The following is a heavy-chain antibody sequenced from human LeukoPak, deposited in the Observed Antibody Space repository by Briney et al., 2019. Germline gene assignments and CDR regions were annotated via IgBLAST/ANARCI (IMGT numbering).Heavy chain of an antibody. CDR3: ARRGGYCSSTNCYVDY. CDR2: IYPGDSDT. D-gene: IGHD2-2*01. J-gene: IGHJ4*02. CDR1: GYSFTGYW. Sequence: KPGESLKISCKGSGYSFTGYWIAWVRQMPGKGLEWMGIIYPGDSDTRYSPSFQGQVTISADKSTSTAYLQWSSLKASDTAMYYCARRGGYCSSTNCYVDYWGQGTLVTVSS. V-gene: IGHV5-51*01.